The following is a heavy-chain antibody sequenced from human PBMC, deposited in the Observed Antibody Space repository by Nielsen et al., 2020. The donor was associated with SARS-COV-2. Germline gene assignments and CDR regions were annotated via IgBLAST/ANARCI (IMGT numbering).Heavy chain of an antibody. CDR2: IYYSGST. CDR1: GGSISSSSYY. J-gene: IGHJ5*02. CDR3: ARSMGDYSWFDP. D-gene: IGHD4-17*01. V-gene: IGHV4-39*01. Sequence: GSLRLSCTVSGGSISSSSYYWGWIRQPPGKGLEWIGSIYYSGSTYYNPSLKSRVTISVDTSKNQFSLKLSSVTAADTAVYYCARSMGDYSWFDPWGQGTLVTVSS.